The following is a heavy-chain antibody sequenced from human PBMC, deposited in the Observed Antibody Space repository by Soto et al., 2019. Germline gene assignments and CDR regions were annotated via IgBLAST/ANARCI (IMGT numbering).Heavy chain of an antibody. CDR1: GGSISSGGYS. J-gene: IGHJ5*02. D-gene: IGHD3-10*01. CDR2: IYHSGST. CDR3: ARVGYYGSGSYYNTRFDP. V-gene: IGHV4-30-2*01. Sequence: SETLSLTCAVSGGSISSGGYSWSWIRQPPGKGLEWIGYIYHSGSTYYNPSLKCRVTISVDRSKNQFSPKLSSVTAADTAVYYCARVGYYGSGSYYNTRFDPWGQGTLVTVSS.